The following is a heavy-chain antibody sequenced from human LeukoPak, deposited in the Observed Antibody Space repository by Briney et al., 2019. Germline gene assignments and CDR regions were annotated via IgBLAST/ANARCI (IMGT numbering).Heavy chain of an antibody. Sequence: GGSLRLSCAASGFTFITYAMSWVRQAPGKGLEWVSTISGSGGSTYYADSVKGRFTISRDNSKNTLYLQMNSLRAEDTAVYYCAKTYYGSGSYYSFDYWGQGTLVTVSS. D-gene: IGHD3-10*01. CDR1: GFTFITYA. CDR2: ISGSGGST. V-gene: IGHV3-23*01. CDR3: AKTYYGSGSYYSFDY. J-gene: IGHJ4*02.